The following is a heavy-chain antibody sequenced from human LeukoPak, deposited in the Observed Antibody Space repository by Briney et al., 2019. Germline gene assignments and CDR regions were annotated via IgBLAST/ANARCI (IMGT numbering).Heavy chain of an antibody. CDR2: IYPGDSDT. CDR1: GSIFTGYW. J-gene: IGHJ4*02. Sequence: GASLQISCKGSGSIFTGYWIGWVRPLPGKGLEWTGIIYPGDSDTSYSPSFQGQVTISADKSISTAYLQWSSLKASDTAMYYCARLPSVVPAYYFDYWGQGTLVTVSS. CDR3: ARLPSVVPAYYFDY. D-gene: IGHD2-2*01. V-gene: IGHV5-51*01.